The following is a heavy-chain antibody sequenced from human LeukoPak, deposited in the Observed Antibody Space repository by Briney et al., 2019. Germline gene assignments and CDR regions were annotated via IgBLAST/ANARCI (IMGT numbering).Heavy chain of an antibody. D-gene: IGHD6-19*01. CDR3: ATDCRYGSGYLGV. J-gene: IGHJ6*03. Sequence: GGSLRLSCAASGFTFSSYSMGWVRQAPGKGLKWVSVISGGGGSTYYADSVKGRVTISRDNAKNTLYLQMNSLRAEATAVYYCATDCRYGSGYLGVRGKGTTVTV. CDR2: ISGGGGST. V-gene: IGHV3-23*01. CDR1: GFTFSSYS.